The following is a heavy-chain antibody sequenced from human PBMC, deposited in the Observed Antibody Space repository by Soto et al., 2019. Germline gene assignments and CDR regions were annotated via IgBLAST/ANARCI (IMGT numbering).Heavy chain of an antibody. Sequence: GGSLRLSCAASGFTFSSYAMSWVRQAPGKGLEWVSAISGSGGSTYYADSVKGRFTISRDNSKNTLYLQMNSLRAEDTAVYYWAKGAYYYDSSGKKYYFDYWGQGTLVTVSS. J-gene: IGHJ4*02. CDR1: GFTFSSYA. CDR2: ISGSGGST. V-gene: IGHV3-23*01. CDR3: AKGAYYYDSSGKKYYFDY. D-gene: IGHD3-22*01.